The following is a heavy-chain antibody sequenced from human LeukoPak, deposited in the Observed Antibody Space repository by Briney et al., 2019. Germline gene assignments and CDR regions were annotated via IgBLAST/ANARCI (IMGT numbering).Heavy chain of an antibody. D-gene: IGHD5-12*01. CDR2: ISSSSSYI. CDR1: GFTFSSYS. J-gene: IGHJ4*02. V-gene: IGHV3-21*01. CDR3: AREGSGYDYNFDY. Sequence: GGSLRLSCAASGFTFSSYSMNWVRQAPGKGLEWVSSISSSSSYIYYADSVKGRFTISRDNAKNSLYLQMNSLRAEDTAVYYSAREGSGYDYNFDYWGQGTLVTVSS.